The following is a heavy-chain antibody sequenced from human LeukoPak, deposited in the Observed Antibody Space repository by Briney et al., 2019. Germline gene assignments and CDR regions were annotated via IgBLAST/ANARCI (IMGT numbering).Heavy chain of an antibody. CDR1: GFTFSSYG. CDR3: ARGVSGYSSGWYPEYWFDP. V-gene: IGHV1-69*01. CDR2: IIPIFGTA. Sequence: SCAASGFTFSSYGMSWVRQAPGQGLEWMGGIIPIFGTANYAQKFQGRVTITADESTSTAYMELSSLRSEDTAVYYCARGVSGYSSGWYPEYWFDPWGQGTLVTVSS. J-gene: IGHJ5*02. D-gene: IGHD6-19*01.